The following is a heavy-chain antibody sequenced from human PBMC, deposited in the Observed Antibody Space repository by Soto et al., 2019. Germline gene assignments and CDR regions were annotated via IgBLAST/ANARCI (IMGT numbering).Heavy chain of an antibody. V-gene: IGHV3-23*01. CDR1: GFTFSSYA. CDR3: AKGGLGGSWPTPSDY. Sequence: GGSLRLSCAASGFTFSSYAMSWVRQAPGKGLEWVSAISGSGGSTYYADSVKGRFTISRDNSKNTLYLQMNSLRAEDTAVYYCAKGGLGGSWPTPSDYWGQGTLVTVSS. D-gene: IGHD6-13*01. CDR2: ISGSGGST. J-gene: IGHJ4*02.